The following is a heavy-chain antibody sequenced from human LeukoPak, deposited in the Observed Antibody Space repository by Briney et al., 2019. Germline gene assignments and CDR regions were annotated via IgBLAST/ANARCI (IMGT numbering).Heavy chain of an antibody. J-gene: IGHJ4*02. CDR3: VRVDGYYGY. D-gene: IGHD3-16*01. CDR1: GFPFIDYY. V-gene: IGHV3-11*01. CDR2: IGSSGGGI. Sequence: GGSLRLSCAASGFPFIDYYMGWIRQAPGKGLKWISYIGSSGGGIYYSDSVKGRFIISRDNAKNSLNLQMNSLRAEDTAVYYCVRVDGYYGYWGQGTLVTVSS.